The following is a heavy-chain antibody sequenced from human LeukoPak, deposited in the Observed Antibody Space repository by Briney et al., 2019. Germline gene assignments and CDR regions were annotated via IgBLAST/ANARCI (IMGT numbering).Heavy chain of an antibody. CDR3: AIECGGDCPDDY. CDR2: IYYNGST. Sequence: SETLSLTCTVSGGSISSSSYYWGWIRQPPGKGLEWIGSIYYNGSTYYNPSLKSRVTISVDTSKNQFSLKLSSVTAADTAVYYCAIECGGDCPDDYWGQGTLVTVSS. D-gene: IGHD2-21*02. CDR1: GGSISSSSYY. V-gene: IGHV4-39*02. J-gene: IGHJ4*02.